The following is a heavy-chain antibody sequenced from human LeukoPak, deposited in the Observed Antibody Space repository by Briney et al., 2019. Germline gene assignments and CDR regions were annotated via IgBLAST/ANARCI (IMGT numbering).Heavy chain of an antibody. D-gene: IGHD6-13*01. CDR1: GGSISSGSYY. V-gene: IGHV4-61*02. J-gene: IGHJ4*02. CDR3: ASTGIAAAGSDY. CDR2: IYTGGST. Sequence: SETLSLTCTVSGGSISSGSYYWSWIRQPAGKGLEWIGRIYTGGSTNYNPSLKSRVTISVDTSKNQFSLKLSSVTAADTAVYYCASTGIAAAGSDYWGQGTLVTVSS.